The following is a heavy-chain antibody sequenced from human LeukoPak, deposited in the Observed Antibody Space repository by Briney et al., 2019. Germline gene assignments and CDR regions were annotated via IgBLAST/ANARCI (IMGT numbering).Heavy chain of an antibody. Sequence: SETLSLTCTVSGGSISGYFWTWIRQPAGKGLEWIGRIYSSGSNNYNPSLKSRVTMSLDTSKNHFSLNLTSVTAADTAVYYCAREPTSGREPTSGRPLDYWGQGSLGTVSS. CDR1: GGSISGYF. CDR2: IYSSGSN. V-gene: IGHV4-4*07. J-gene: IGHJ4*02. D-gene: IGHD5-12*01. CDR3: AREPTSGREPTSGRPLDY.